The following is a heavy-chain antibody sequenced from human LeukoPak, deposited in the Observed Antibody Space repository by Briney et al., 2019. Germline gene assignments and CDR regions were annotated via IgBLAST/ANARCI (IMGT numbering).Heavy chain of an antibody. CDR3: AKKLLWFGELSPLDY. D-gene: IGHD3-10*01. V-gene: IGHV3-23*01. CDR1: GFTFSSHG. J-gene: IGHJ4*02. CDR2: ISGSGGST. Sequence: GGSLRLSCAASGFTFSSHGMSWVRQAPGKGLEWVSAISGSGGSTYYADSVKGRFTISRDNSKNTLYLQMNSLRAEDTAVYYCAKKLLWFGELSPLDYWGQGTLVTVSS.